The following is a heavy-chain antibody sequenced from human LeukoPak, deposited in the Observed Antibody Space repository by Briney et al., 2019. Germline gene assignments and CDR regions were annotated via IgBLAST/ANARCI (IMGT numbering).Heavy chain of an antibody. CDR3: AREPIPEVVSASY. CDR1: GGSFSGYY. J-gene: IGHJ4*02. D-gene: IGHD3-22*01. V-gene: IGHV4-34*01. Sequence: PSETLSLTCAVYGGSFSGYYWSWIRQPPGKGLEWIGEINHSGSTYYNPSLKSRVTISVDTSKNQFSLKLSSVTAADTAVYYCAREPIPEVVSASYWGQGTLVTVSS. CDR2: INHSGST.